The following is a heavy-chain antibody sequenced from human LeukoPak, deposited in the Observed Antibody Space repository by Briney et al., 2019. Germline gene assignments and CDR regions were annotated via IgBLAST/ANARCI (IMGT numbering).Heavy chain of an antibody. CDR3: ARLFGNNYGYY. CDR1: GGSMNSYY. CDR2: IYYSGIT. D-gene: IGHD5-18*01. V-gene: IGHV4-59*08. Sequence: SETLSLTCTVSGGSMNSYYWSWIRQPPGKGLEWIGYIYYSGITNYNPSLKSRVTISVDTSKNQFSLKLSSVTAADTAVYYCARLFGNNYGYYWGQGTLVTVSS. J-gene: IGHJ4*02.